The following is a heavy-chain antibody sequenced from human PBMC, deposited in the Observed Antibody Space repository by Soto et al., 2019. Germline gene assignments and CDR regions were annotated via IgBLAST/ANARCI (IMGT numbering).Heavy chain of an antibody. CDR3: ASYGIAVAGSDY. J-gene: IGHJ4*02. D-gene: IGHD6-19*01. CDR2: IYYSGST. Sequence: SETLSLTCTVSGGSISSSSYYWGWIRQPPGKGLEWIGSIYYSGSTYYNPSLKSRVTISVDTSKNQFSLKLSSVTAADTAVYYCASYGIAVAGSDYWGQGTLVTVSS. V-gene: IGHV4-39*01. CDR1: GGSISSSSYY.